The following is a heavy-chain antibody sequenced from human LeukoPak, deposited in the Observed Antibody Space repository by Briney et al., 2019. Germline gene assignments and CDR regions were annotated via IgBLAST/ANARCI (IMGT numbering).Heavy chain of an antibody. CDR1: GFTFDDYG. V-gene: IGHV3-53*01. Sequence: PGGSLRLSCAASGFTFDDYGMSWVRQAPGKGLEWVSVIYSGGNTNYADSVKGRFTISRDNSKNTLFLQMNSLRAEDTAVYYCARWWPRGHFDYWGQGTLVTVSS. CDR3: ARWWPRGHFDY. J-gene: IGHJ4*02. D-gene: IGHD2-15*01. CDR2: IYSGGNT.